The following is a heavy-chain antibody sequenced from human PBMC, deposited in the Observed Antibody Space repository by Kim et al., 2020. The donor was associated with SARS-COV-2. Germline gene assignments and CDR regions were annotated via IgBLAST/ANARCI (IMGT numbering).Heavy chain of an antibody. CDR3: ARDFSSSGWYGEYFDY. J-gene: IGHJ4*02. Sequence: LKSRVTISVDTSKNQFSLKLSSVTAADTAVYYCARDFSSSGWYGEYFDYWGQGTLVTVSS. D-gene: IGHD6-19*01. V-gene: IGHV4-39*07.